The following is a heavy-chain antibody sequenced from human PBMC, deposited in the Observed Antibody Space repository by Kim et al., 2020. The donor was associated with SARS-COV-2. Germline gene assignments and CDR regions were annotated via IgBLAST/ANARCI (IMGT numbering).Heavy chain of an antibody. D-gene: IGHD6-19*01. V-gene: IGHV3-21*01. J-gene: IGHJ4*02. Sequence: YADSVKGRFTISRDNAKNYLYLQMTSLRAEDTAVYYCARAYSSGWAYFDYWGQGTLVTVSS. CDR3: ARAYSSGWAYFDY.